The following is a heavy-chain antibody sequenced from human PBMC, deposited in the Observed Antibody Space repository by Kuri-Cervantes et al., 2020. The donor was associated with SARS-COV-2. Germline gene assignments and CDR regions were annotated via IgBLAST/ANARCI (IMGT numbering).Heavy chain of an antibody. J-gene: IGHJ4*02. CDR1: GGSFSGYY. Sequence: SQTLSLTCAVYGGSFSGYYWSWIRQPPGKGLEWIGRIYTSGSTNYNPSLKSRVTISVDTSKNQFSLKLSSVTAADTAVYYCAREPQYGDYFDYWGQGTLVTVSS. D-gene: IGHD4-17*01. CDR2: IYTSGST. CDR3: AREPQYGDYFDY. V-gene: IGHV4-59*10.